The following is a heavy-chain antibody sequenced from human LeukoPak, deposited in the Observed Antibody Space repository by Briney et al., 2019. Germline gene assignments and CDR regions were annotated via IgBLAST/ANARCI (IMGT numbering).Heavy chain of an antibody. CDR3: TTIGGSYYYYGMDV. D-gene: IGHD3-16*01. V-gene: IGHV3-15*01. J-gene: IGHJ6*02. CDR2: IKSKTDGGTT. CDR1: GFTISNAW. Sequence: GGSLRLSCAASGFTISNAWMSWVRQAPGKGLEWVGRIKSKTDGGTTEYAAPVKGRFTISRDDSKNTLYLQMNSLKTEDTAVYYCTTIGGSYYYYGMDVWGQGTTVTVSS.